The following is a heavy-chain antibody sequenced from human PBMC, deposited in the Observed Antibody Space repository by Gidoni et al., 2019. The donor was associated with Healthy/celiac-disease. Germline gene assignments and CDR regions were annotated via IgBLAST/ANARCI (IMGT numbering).Heavy chain of an antibody. V-gene: IGHV4-39*01. J-gene: IGHJ4*02. CDR3: ARQIQEAAAGTWPFDY. CDR2: IYDSGST. Sequence: QLQLQESGPGLVKPSETLSLTCTVSGGSISSSSYYWGWIRQPPGKGLEWIGSIYDSGSTYYNPSLKSRVTISVDTSKNQFSLKLSSVTAADTAVYYCARQIQEAAAGTWPFDYWGQGTLVTVSS. D-gene: IGHD6-13*01. CDR1: GGSISSSSYY.